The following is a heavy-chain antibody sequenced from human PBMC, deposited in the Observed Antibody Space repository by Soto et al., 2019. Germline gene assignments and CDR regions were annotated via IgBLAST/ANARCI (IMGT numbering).Heavy chain of an antibody. Sequence: QVQLVQSGAEVKKPGSSVKVSCKASGGTISSYTISWVRQAPGQGLEWMGRIIPILGIANYAQKFQGRVTITADKSTSTAYMELSSLRSEDTAVYYCARAFSGSSLDYWGQGTLVTVSS. J-gene: IGHJ4*02. D-gene: IGHD6-13*01. V-gene: IGHV1-69*02. CDR3: ARAFSGSSLDY. CDR2: IIPILGIA. CDR1: GGTISSYT.